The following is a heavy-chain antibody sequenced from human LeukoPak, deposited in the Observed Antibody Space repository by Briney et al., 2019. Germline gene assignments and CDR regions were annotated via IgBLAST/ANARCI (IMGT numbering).Heavy chain of an antibody. D-gene: IGHD3-22*01. CDR2: INHSGST. V-gene: IGHV4-34*01. Sequence: SETLSLTCAVYGGSFSGYYWSWIRQPPGKGLEWIGEINHSGSTNYNPSLKSRVTISVDTSKNQFSLKLSSVTAADTPVYYCARSRRHYITMIVVANNWFDHWGQGTLVTVSS. CDR1: GGSFSGYY. CDR3: ARSRRHYITMIVVANNWFDH. J-gene: IGHJ5*02.